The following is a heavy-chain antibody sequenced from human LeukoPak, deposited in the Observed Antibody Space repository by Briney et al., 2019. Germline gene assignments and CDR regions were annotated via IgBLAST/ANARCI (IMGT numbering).Heavy chain of an antibody. CDR3: ARRGIGYCSSSSCPNAFDT. CDR2: IYYSGST. V-gene: IGHV4-39*01. J-gene: IGHJ3*02. Sequence: SETLSLTCTVSGGSISSSNYYWGWIRQPPGKGVEWIGSIYYSGSTYYNPSLKSRLTISVDTSKNQFSLKLRSVTATDTAVYYCARRGIGYCSSSSCPNAFDTWGQGTMVTVSS. D-gene: IGHD2-2*01. CDR1: GGSISSSNYY.